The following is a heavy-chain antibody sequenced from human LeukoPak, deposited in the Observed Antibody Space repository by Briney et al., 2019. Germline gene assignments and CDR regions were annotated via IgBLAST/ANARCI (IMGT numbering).Heavy chain of an antibody. CDR1: GFTFDDYA. CDR2: IYYSGST. Sequence: PGGSLRHTCAASGFTFDDYAMHWVRQPPGKGLEWIGYIYYSGSTNYNPSLKSRVTISVDTSKNQFSLKLSSVTAADTAVYYCARVREPYYYYMDVWGKGTTVTISS. J-gene: IGHJ6*03. CDR3: ARVREPYYYYMDV. V-gene: IGHV4-59*01.